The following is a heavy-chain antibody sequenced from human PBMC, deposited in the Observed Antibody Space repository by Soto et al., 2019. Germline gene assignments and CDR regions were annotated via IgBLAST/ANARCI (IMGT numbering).Heavy chain of an antibody. D-gene: IGHD6-19*01. J-gene: IGHJ6*02. CDR2: IIPSLGAA. CDR1: EGSFRDYV. V-gene: IGHV1-69*13. CDR3: ARGERAVANRVGMDV. Sequence: ASVKVSCKASEGSFRDYVISWVRQGPGQGLDWMGGIIPSLGAAHYAQRFEGRVRITADGSTGTAFMEVTSLRSEDTAVYYCARGERAVANRVGMDVWGQGTSVTVSS.